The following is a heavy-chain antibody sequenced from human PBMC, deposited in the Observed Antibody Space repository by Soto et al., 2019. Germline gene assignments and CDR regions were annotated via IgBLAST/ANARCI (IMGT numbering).Heavy chain of an antibody. Sequence: QVQLQESGPGLVKPSQTLSLTCTVSGGSISSGGYYWSWIRQHPGKGLEWIGYIYYSGSTYYNPSLQSRVTISVNTSKTQFSLKLSSVTAADTAVYYCARDTPRPAGYPRLDAFDIWGQGTMVTVSS. CDR1: GGSISSGGYY. J-gene: IGHJ3*02. CDR2: IYYSGST. V-gene: IGHV4-31*03. D-gene: IGHD3-9*01. CDR3: ARDTPRPAGYPRLDAFDI.